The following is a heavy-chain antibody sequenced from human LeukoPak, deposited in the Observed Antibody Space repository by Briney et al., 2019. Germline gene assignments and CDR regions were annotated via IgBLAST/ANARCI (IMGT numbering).Heavy chain of an antibody. V-gene: IGHV1-8*02. CDR1: GYTFTGYY. D-gene: IGHD4-17*01. CDR3: ARFSPDENHGDYAFDY. J-gene: IGHJ4*02. CDR2: MNPNSGNS. Sequence: ASVKVSCKASGYTFTGYYMHWVRQTTGQGLEWIGWMNPNSGNSGYAQELQGRVTMTRDTSISTAYMELSSLTSEDTALYYCARFSPDENHGDYAFDYWGQGTLVTVSS.